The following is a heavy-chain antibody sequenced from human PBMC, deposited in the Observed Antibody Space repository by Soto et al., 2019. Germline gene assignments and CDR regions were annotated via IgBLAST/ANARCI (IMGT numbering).Heavy chain of an antibody. V-gene: IGHV3-21*01. CDR3: ARMTLIRGVIDYYGMDV. CDR1: GFTFSSYS. Sequence: EVQLVESGGGLVKPGGSLRLSCAASGFTFSSYSMNWVRQAPGKGLEWVSSISSSSSFIYYADSVKGRFTISRDNAKNSLYLQMNSLGAEDTAVYYCARMTLIRGVIDYYGMDVWGQGTTFTVSS. D-gene: IGHD3-10*01. J-gene: IGHJ6*02. CDR2: ISSSSSFI.